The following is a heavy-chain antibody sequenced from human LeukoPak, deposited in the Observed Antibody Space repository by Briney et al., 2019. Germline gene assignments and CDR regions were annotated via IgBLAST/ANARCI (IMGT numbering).Heavy chain of an antibody. Sequence: GGSLRLSCATSGFMFSSYEMNWVRQAPGKGLEWISYIRSSGSTIYYADSVKGRFTISRDNAKNTLYLQMNSLRAEDTAVYYCARGGFDYWGQGTLVTVSS. CDR3: ARGGFDY. CDR2: IRSSGSTI. CDR1: GFMFSSYE. J-gene: IGHJ4*02. V-gene: IGHV3-48*03.